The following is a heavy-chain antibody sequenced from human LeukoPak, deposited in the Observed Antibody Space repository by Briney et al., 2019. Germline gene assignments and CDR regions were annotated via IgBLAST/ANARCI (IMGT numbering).Heavy chain of an antibody. CDR2: IYYSGST. Sequence: PSETLSLTCTVSGGSISSSSYYWGWIRQPPGKGLEWIGSIYYSGSTYYNPSLKSRVTISVDTSKNQFSLKLSSVTAADTAVYYCAKTYYDILTGYYLFDYWGQGTLVTVSS. CDR3: AKTYYDILTGYYLFDY. V-gene: IGHV4-39*01. D-gene: IGHD3-9*01. CDR1: GGSISSSSYY. J-gene: IGHJ4*02.